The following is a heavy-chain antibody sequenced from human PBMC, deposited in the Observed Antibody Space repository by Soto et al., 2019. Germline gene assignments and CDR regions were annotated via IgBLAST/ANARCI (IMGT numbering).Heavy chain of an antibody. D-gene: IGHD3-9*01. CDR3: ARAGNYDILTGYYLDY. V-gene: IGHV4-34*01. CDR1: GGSFSGYY. J-gene: IGHJ4*02. CDR2: INHSGST. Sequence: SETLSLTCAVYGGSFSGYYWSWIRQPPGKGLEWIGEINHSGSTNYNPSLKSRVTISVDTSKNQFSLKLSSVTAADTAVYYCARAGNYDILTGYYLDYWGQGTLVTVSS.